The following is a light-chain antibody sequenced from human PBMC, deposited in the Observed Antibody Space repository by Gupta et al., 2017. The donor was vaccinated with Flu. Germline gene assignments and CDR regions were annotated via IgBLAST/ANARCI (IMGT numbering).Light chain of an antibody. CDR3: KQNDVSSRYS. Sequence: EIVLTQSPGILSLSPGESATLSCRASQSVRSSHLAWYQQKPGQAPRLLITSVRSRVTGIPDRFSGSEYGADFTLTISGLEQEDFAVYYCKQNDVSSRYSFGQGTKLEIK. V-gene: IGKV3-20*01. CDR1: QSVRSSH. CDR2: SVR. J-gene: IGKJ2*01.